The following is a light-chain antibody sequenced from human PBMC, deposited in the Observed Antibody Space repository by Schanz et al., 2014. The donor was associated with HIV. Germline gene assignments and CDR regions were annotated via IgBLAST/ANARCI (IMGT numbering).Light chain of an antibody. CDR1: NVGIKS. J-gene: IGLJ2*01. V-gene: IGLV3-21*04. CDR3: QVWDSYINVV. CDR2: YDT. Sequence: SYELTQPPSVSVAPGKTARITCGGNNVGIKSVHWYQQKPGQAPMLVISYDTDRPSGIPERFSGSNSGHTATLTISRVEAGDEADYYCQVWDSYINVVFGGGTKVTVL.